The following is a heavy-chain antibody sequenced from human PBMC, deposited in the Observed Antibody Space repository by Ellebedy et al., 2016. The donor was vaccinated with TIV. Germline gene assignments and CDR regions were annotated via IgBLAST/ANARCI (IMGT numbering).Heavy chain of an antibody. J-gene: IGHJ4*02. CDR3: ARLGAPARKNAWDY. D-gene: IGHD2-2*01. CDR2: IYPGDSNI. V-gene: IGHV5-51*01. Sequence: GESLKLSCKASGYTFTHYWIGWLRQMPGKGLEWMGFIYPGDSNIRYRPPFQGQVTISVDKSISTAYLRWSSLKASDTAMYSCARLGAPARKNAWDYWGQGTLVTVSS. CDR1: GYTFTHYW.